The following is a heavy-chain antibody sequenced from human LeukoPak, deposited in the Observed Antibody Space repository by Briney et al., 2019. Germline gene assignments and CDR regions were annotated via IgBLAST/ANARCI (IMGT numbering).Heavy chain of an antibody. CDR2: IYHSGST. CDR1: GGSISSYY. Sequence: SETLSLTCNVFGGSISSYYWSWIRQPPGKGLEWIGEIYHSGSTNYNPSLKSRVTISVDKSKNQFSLKLSSVTAADTAEYYCARFGYYGDYWGQGTLVTVSS. CDR3: ARFGYYGDY. J-gene: IGHJ4*02. V-gene: IGHV4-34*01. D-gene: IGHD3-22*01.